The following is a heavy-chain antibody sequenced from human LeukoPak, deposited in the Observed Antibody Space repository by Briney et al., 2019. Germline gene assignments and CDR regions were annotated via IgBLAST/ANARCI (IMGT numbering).Heavy chain of an antibody. D-gene: IGHD5-12*01. CDR2: IRDGGGST. CDR1: GFTFSSYA. Sequence: GGSLRLSCAASGFTFSSYAMSWVRQAPGKGLEWVSVIRDGGGSTYYADSVKGRFTISRDNSKNTLYLQMNSLRAEDTAVYYCARDPRGSYYYYGMDVWGKGTTVTVSS. V-gene: IGHV3-23*01. CDR3: ARDPRGSYYYYGMDV. J-gene: IGHJ6*04.